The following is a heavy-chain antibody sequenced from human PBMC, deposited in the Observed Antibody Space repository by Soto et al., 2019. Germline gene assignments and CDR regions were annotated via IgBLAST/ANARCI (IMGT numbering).Heavy chain of an antibody. D-gene: IGHD6-13*01. Sequence: GGSLRLSCAASGFTFSSYAMSWVRQAPGKGLEWVSAISGSGGSTYYADSVKGRFTISRDNSKNTLYLQMNSLRAEDTAVYYCAKGPRGAAGGRYYYGMDVWGQGTTVTVSS. CDR3: AKGPRGAAGGRYYYGMDV. V-gene: IGHV3-23*01. CDR1: GFTFSSYA. J-gene: IGHJ6*02. CDR2: ISGSGGST.